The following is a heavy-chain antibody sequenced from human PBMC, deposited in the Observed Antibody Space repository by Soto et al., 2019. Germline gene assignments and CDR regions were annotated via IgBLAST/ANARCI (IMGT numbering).Heavy chain of an antibody. V-gene: IGHV4-61*03. Sequence: SETLSLTCTVSGGSVSSNSYSWGWVRQSPGKGLEWIGNFHNNGNTNHSPSLKSRVTISVDTSKNHFSLKLISVTTADTAVYFCAREGNLGRWIQPLDAWGQGTLVTVSS. CDR1: GGSVSSNSYS. CDR3: AREGNLGRWIQPLDA. J-gene: IGHJ5*02. CDR2: FHNNGNT. D-gene: IGHD2-2*03.